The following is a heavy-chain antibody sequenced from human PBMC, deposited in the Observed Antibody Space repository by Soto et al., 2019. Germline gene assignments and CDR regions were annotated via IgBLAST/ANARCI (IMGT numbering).Heavy chain of an antibody. CDR1: GFTFSSYG. CDR3: ARGRLYSGYDMDV. Sequence: QVQLVESGGGVVQPGRSLRLSCAASGFTFSSYGMHWVRQAPGKGLEWVAVIWYDGSNKYYADSVKGRFTISRDNSKNTLYLQMNSLRAEDTAVYYCARGRLYSGYDMDVWGQGTTVTVSS. J-gene: IGHJ6*02. V-gene: IGHV3-33*01. D-gene: IGHD1-26*01. CDR2: IWYDGSNK.